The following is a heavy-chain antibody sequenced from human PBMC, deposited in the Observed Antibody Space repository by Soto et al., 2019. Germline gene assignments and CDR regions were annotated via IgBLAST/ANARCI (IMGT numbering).Heavy chain of an antibody. V-gene: IGHV2-70*04. J-gene: IGHJ6*02. CDR3: ARTLGSGYYGMDV. Sequence: SGPTLVNPTQTLTLTYTFSGFSLSTDGMRVSWIRQPPGKALEWLARIDWDDDKFYSTSLRTRLTISKDTSKNQVVLTMTNMDPVDTATYYCARTLGSGYYGMDVWGQGTTVTVSS. CDR2: IDWDDDK. CDR1: GFSLSTDGMR. D-gene: IGHD1-26*01.